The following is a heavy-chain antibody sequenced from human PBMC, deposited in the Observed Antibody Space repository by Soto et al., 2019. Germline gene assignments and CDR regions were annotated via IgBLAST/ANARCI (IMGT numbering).Heavy chain of an antibody. CDR3: ARGRGYSGYEIDY. D-gene: IGHD5-12*01. J-gene: IGHJ4*02. V-gene: IGHV3-11*01. CDR1: GFTFSDYY. CDR2: ISSSGNTI. Sequence: VGSLRLSCAASGFTFSDYYMSWIRQAPGKGLGWVSYISSSGNTIYYADSLKGRFTISRDNAKNSLYLQMNSLRAEDTAVYYCARGRGYSGYEIDYWGQGTLVTVSS.